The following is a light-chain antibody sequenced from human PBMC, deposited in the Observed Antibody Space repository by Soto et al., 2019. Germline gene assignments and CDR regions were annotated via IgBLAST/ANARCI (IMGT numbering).Light chain of an antibody. CDR1: QSITGY. J-gene: IGKJ1*01. CDR2: AAS. V-gene: IGKV1-39*01. Sequence: DIQMTQSPSSLSASVGDRVTITCRASQSITGYLNWYQQKPGKAPKLLIFAASSLQGGXXXXFXGSGSGTYFTLTISSLQPGDFATYYCQQTYSTPPWTFGQGTKVDIK. CDR3: QQTYSTPPWT.